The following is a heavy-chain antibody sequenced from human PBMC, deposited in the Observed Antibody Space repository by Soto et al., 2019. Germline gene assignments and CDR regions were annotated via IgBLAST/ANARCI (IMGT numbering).Heavy chain of an antibody. CDR1: GGSISSSNW. CDR3: AAGVVVTATFDY. Sequence: QVQLQESGPGLVKPSGTLSLTCAVSGGSISSSNWWSWVRQPPAKGLEWIGEIYHSGSTNYNPSLKSRDTISVDKSKNQFSLKLSSGTAADTAVYCCAAGVVVTATFDYWGQGTLVTVSS. V-gene: IGHV4-4*01. CDR2: IYHSGST. D-gene: IGHD2-21*02. J-gene: IGHJ4*02.